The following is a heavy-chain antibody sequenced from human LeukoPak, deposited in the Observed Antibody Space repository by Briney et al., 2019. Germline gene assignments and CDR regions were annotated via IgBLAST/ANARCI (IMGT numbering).Heavy chain of an antibody. D-gene: IGHD3-22*01. V-gene: IGHV4-59*08. CDR3: ARQGLRFYDSSGYYYDY. CDR1: GGSISSYY. Sequence: PSETLSLTCTVSGGSISSYYWSWIRQPPGKGLEWIGYIYYSGSTNYNPSLKSRVTISADTSKNQFSLKLSSVTAADTAVYYCARQGLRFYDSSGYYYDYWSQGTLVTVSS. CDR2: IYYSGST. J-gene: IGHJ4*02.